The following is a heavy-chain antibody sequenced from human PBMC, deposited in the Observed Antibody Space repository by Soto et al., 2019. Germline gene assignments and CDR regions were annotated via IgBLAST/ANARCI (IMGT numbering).Heavy chain of an antibody. J-gene: IGHJ4*02. Sequence: PSETLSLTCTVSGGSISGSSYYWGLIRHPPWKGLYWICSIYYSGITYYNPSLKSRVTISVDTSKNQFSLKLSSVTSADTAVYYCARHHRAVRFFSYWGQGTLVTVSS. V-gene: IGHV4-39*01. CDR1: GGSISGSSYY. CDR2: IYYSGIT. D-gene: IGHD3-3*01. CDR3: ARHHRAVRFFSY.